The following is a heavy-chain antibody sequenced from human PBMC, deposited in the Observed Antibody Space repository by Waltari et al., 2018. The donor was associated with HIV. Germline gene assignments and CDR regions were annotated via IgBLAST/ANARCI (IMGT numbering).Heavy chain of an antibody. J-gene: IGHJ6*02. CDR3: ARYRPEVHYHNGMDV. CDR2: ISSGGSTT. D-gene: IGHD3-16*02. V-gene: IGHV3-74*01. Sequence: EVQLVESGGGSLQAGGSLRLSCAASGFALGSYYMFWVRQAPGKGLVWVSRISSGGSTTSYADSVKGRFTVSRDNARNTLYLQMNSLRAEDTAVYYCARYRPEVHYHNGMDVWGQGTTVTVSS. CDR1: GFALGSYY.